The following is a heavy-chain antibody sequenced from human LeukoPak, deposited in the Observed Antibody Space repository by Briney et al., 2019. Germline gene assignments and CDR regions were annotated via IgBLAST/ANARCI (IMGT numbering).Heavy chain of an antibody. CDR3: ARGSRAIVSTKFARGRYMDV. D-gene: IGHD5/OR15-5a*01. CDR2: ISYDGSNK. J-gene: IGHJ6*03. V-gene: IGHV3-30*04. Sequence: QSGGSLRLSCAASGFTLSSYAMHWVRQAPGKGLEWVAVISYDGSNKYYADSVKGRFTISRDNSKNTLYLQMNSLRAEDTALYYCARGSRAIVSTKFARGRYMDVWGKGTTVTVSS. CDR1: GFTLSSYA.